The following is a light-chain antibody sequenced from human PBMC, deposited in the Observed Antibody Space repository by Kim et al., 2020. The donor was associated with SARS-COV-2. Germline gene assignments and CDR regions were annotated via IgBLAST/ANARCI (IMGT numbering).Light chain of an antibody. V-gene: IGLV3-1*01. J-gene: IGLJ3*02. CDR1: KLGDQY. Sequence: SYELTQPPSVSVSPGQTASITCSGDKLGDQYACWYQQKPGQSPVLVIYQDSKRPSGIPERFSGSNSGNTATLTISGTQAMDEADYYCQAWDSSGVFGGGTQLTVL. CDR2: QDS. CDR3: QAWDSSGV.